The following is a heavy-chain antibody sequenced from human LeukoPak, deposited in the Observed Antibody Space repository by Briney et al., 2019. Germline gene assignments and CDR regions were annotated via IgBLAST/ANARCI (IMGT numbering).Heavy chain of an antibody. CDR3: AREVTRVDYGDYYYYMDV. CDR2: IYTSGTT. V-gene: IGHV4-4*07. CDR1: GGSISSYY. J-gene: IGHJ6*03. D-gene: IGHD4-17*01. Sequence: PSETLSLTCTVSGGSISSYYWSWIRQPAGKGLEWIGRIYTSGTTHYNPSLKSRVTMSVDTSKNQFSLKLSSVTAADTAVYYCAREVTRVDYGDYYYYMDVWGKGTTVTISS.